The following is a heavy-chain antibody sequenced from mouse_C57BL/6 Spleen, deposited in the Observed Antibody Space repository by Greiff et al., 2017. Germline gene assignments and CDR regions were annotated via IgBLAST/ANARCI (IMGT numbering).Heavy chain of an antibody. V-gene: IGHV3-6*01. D-gene: IGHD2-4*01. CDR2: IRYDGSN. CDR1: GYSITSGYY. CDR3: AREVYDYDVPWFSY. J-gene: IGHJ3*01. Sequence: EVQLVESGPGLVKPSQSLSLSCSVTGYSITSGYYWNWIRQFPGNKLEWMGYIRYDGSNNYNPSLKNRNSITRDTSKNQFFLKLNSVAAEDTATYYCAREVYDYDVPWFSYWGQGTLVTVSA.